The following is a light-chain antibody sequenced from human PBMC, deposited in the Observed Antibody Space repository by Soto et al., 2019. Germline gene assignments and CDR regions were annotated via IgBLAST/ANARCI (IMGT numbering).Light chain of an antibody. CDR2: DVS. V-gene: IGLV2-14*01. J-gene: IGLJ2*01. Sequence: QSALTQPASVSGSPGQSITISCTGTSSDVGGYNYVSWYQQHPGKVPKLIIYDVSNRPSGVSNRFSGSKSDNTASLTISGLQAEDEADYYCSTYTSSATRAFGGGTKVTVL. CDR1: SSDVGGYNY. CDR3: STYTSSATRA.